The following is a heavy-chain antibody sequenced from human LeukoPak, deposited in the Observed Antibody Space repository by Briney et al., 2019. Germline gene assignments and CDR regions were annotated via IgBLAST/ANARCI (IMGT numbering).Heavy chain of an antibody. CDR2: ITDSGDGT. CDR1: GFTFSSSA. D-gene: IGHD4-17*01. Sequence: GGSLRLSCAASGFTFSSSAMSWVRQAPGRGLEWVSSITDSGDGTYYADSVKGRFTISRDDSKNTLYLQMNSLRAEDTAVYYCAKDSPVTTRWGQGTLVTVSS. J-gene: IGHJ4*02. CDR3: AKDSPVTTR. V-gene: IGHV3-23*01.